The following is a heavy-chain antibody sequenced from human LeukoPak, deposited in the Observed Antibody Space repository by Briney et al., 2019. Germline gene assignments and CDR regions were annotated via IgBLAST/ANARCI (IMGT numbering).Heavy chain of an antibody. J-gene: IGHJ5*02. Sequence: SETLSLTCTVSGGSISSSSYYLGWIRQPPGKGLEWIGSIYYSGSTYYNPSLKSLFTISLDTSKNQFSLQLSSVTAADTAVYYCARGLPKHDFGDYGGTWFDPWGQGTLVTVSS. CDR2: IYYSGST. V-gene: IGHV4-39*07. CDR3: ARGLPKHDFGDYGGTWFDP. CDR1: GGSISSSSYY. D-gene: IGHD4-17*01.